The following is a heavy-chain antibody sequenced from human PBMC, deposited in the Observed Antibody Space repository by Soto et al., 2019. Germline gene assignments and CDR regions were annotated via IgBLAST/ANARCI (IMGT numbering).Heavy chain of an antibody. V-gene: IGHV1-46*01. Sequence: WASVKVSCKASGYTFTSYYMHWVRQAPGQGLEWMGIINPSGGSTSYAQKFQGRVTMTRDTSTSTVYMELSSLRSEDTAVYYCARGEDGYNSGEGYYYGMDVWGQGTTVTVSS. J-gene: IGHJ6*02. D-gene: IGHD5-12*01. CDR3: ARGEDGYNSGEGYYYGMDV. CDR1: GYTFTSYY. CDR2: INPSGGST.